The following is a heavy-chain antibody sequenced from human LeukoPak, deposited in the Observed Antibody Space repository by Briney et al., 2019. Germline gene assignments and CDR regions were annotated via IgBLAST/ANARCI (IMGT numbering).Heavy chain of an antibody. V-gene: IGHV1-69*13. Sequence: SVKVSCKASGGTFSSYAISWVRQAPGQGLEWMGGIIPIFGTANYAQKSQGRVTITADESTSTAYMELSSLRSEDTAVYYCARDPELEYWFDPWGQGTLVTVSS. J-gene: IGHJ5*02. CDR1: GGTFSSYA. CDR2: IIPIFGTA. CDR3: ARDPELEYWFDP. D-gene: IGHD1-1*01.